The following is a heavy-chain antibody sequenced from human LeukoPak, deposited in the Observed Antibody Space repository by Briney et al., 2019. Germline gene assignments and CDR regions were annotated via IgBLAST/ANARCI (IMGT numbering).Heavy chain of an antibody. V-gene: IGHV4-59*01. CDR1: GGSISSYY. CDR3: ARHSGSYSFDY. D-gene: IGHD1-26*01. J-gene: IGHJ4*02. Sequence: SETLSLTCTVSGGSISSYYWSWIRQPAGKGLEWIGYIYYSGSTNYNPSLKSRVTISVDTSKNQFSLKLSSVTAADTAVYYCARHSGSYSFDYWGQGTLVTVSS. CDR2: IYYSGST.